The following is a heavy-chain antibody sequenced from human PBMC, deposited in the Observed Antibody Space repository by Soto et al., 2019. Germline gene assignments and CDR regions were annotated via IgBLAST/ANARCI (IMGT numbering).Heavy chain of an antibody. Sequence: SETLSLTCAVYGGSFSGYYWSWIRQPPGKGLEWIGEINHSGSTNYNPSLKSRVTISVDTSKNQFSLKLSSVTAADTAVYYCARGSDIVVVPAAGNDYWGQGTLVTVSS. V-gene: IGHV4-34*01. CDR3: ARGSDIVVVPAAGNDY. CDR2: INHSGST. CDR1: GGSFSGYY. J-gene: IGHJ4*02. D-gene: IGHD2-2*01.